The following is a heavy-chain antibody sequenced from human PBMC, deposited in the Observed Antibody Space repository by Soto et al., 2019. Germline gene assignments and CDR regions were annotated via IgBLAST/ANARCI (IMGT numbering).Heavy chain of an antibody. V-gene: IGHV3-23*01. D-gene: IGHD3-22*01. CDR3: AKAPFSPTYYYDSSGHGIDY. Sequence: GESLKISCAASGFTFSSYAMSWVRQAPGEGLEWVSAISGSGGSTYYADSVKGRFTISRDNSKNTLYLQMNSLRAEDTAVYYCAKAPFSPTYYYDSSGHGIDYCGHGTLVTVSP. J-gene: IGHJ4*01. CDR2: ISGSGGST. CDR1: GFTFSSYA.